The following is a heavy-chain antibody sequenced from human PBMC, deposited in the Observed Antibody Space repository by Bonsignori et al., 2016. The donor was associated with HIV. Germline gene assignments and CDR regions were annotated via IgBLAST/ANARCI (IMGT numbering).Heavy chain of an antibody. D-gene: IGHD3-16*01. Sequence: PGKGLEWIGYIYYSGSTYYNPSLKSRVTISVDTSKNQFSLKLSSVTAADTAVYYCARGGGPPAWFDPWGQGTLVTVSS. V-gene: IGHV4-30-4*01. J-gene: IGHJ5*02. CDR2: IYYSGST. CDR3: ARGGGPPAWFDP.